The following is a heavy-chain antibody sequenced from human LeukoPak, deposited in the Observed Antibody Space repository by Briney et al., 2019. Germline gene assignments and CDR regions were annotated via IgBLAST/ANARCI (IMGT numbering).Heavy chain of an antibody. J-gene: IGHJ5*02. V-gene: IGHV1-69*05. CDR2: IIPIFGTA. D-gene: IGHD6-13*01. CDR3: ARGGAAAGKVWFDP. Sequence: SSVKVSCKASGGTFSSYAISWVRQAPGQGLEWMGRIIPIFGTANYAQKFQGRVTITTDESTSTAYMELSSLRSEDTAVCYCARGGAAAGKVWFDPWGQGTLVTVSS. CDR1: GGTFSSYA.